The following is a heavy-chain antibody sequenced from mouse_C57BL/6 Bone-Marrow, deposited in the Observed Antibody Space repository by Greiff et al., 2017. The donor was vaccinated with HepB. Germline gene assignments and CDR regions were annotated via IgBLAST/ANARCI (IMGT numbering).Heavy chain of an antibody. CDR1: GYTFTSYW. Sequence: EVQLVESGTVLARPGASVKMSCRTSGYTFTSYWMHWVKQRPGQGLEWIGAIYPGNSDTSYNQKFKGKAKLTAVTSASTAYMELSSLTNEDSAVYYCTRESLCFYYAMDYWGQGTSVTVSS. V-gene: IGHV1-5*01. CDR3: TRESLCFYYAMDY. J-gene: IGHJ4*01. D-gene: IGHD6-5*01. CDR2: IYPGNSDT.